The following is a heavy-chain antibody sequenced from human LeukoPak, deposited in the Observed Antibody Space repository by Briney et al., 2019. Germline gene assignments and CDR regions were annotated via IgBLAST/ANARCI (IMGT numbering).Heavy chain of an antibody. Sequence: ASVKVSCKASGGTFSSYAISWVRQAPGQGLEWMGGIIPIFGTANYAQKFQGRVTITADESTSTAYMELSSLRSEDTAVYYCARPRTEYDSSGPFDYWGQGTLVTVSS. J-gene: IGHJ4*02. CDR2: IIPIFGTA. D-gene: IGHD3-22*01. CDR1: GGTFSSYA. CDR3: ARPRTEYDSSGPFDY. V-gene: IGHV1-69*13.